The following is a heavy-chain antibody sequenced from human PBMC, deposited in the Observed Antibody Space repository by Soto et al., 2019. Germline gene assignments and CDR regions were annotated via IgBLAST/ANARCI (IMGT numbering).Heavy chain of an antibody. CDR2: IYYSGST. J-gene: IGHJ4*02. CDR1: GGSISSGDYY. CDR3: ARGNAAVTTVYFDY. V-gene: IGHV4-30-4*01. D-gene: IGHD4-17*01. Sequence: SETLSLTCTVSGGSISSGDYYWSWIRQPPGKGLEWIGYIYYSGSTYYNPSLKSRVTISVDTSKNQFSLKLSSVTAADTAVYYCARGNAAVTTVYFDYWGQGTLVTVSS.